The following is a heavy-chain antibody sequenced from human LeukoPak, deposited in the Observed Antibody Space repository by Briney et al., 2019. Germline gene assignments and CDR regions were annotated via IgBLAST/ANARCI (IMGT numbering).Heavy chain of an antibody. CDR3: ATAKITMVRRGFDY. V-gene: IGHV3-23*01. CDR1: GFTFSSYG. D-gene: IGHD3-10*01. CDR2: ISGSGGST. Sequence: GGSLRLSCAASGFTFSSYGMSWVRQAPGKGLEWVSAISGSGGSTYYADSVKGRFTISRDNSKNTLYLQMNSLRAEDTAVYYCATAKITMVRRGFDYWGQGTLVTVSS. J-gene: IGHJ4*02.